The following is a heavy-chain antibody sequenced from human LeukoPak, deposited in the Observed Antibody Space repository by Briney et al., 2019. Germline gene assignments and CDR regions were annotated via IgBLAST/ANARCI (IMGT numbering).Heavy chain of an antibody. J-gene: IGHJ4*02. V-gene: IGHV5-51*01. CDR2: INPEDSDT. D-gene: IGHD3-10*01. Sequence: PGESLKISCKGSGYSFTSYRIGWVRQMPGKGLEWMGIINPEDSDTRYSPSFQGQVTISADKSISTAYLQWSSLKASDTAMYYCARPKYYGSGSYRYWGQGTLVTVSS. CDR3: ARPKYYGSGSYRY. CDR1: GYSFTSYR.